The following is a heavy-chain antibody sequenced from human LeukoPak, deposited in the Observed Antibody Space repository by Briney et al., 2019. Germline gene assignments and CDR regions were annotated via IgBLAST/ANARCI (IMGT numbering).Heavy chain of an antibody. V-gene: IGHV4-59*02. Sequence: SETLSLTCTVSGGSVNSYYWSWIRQPPGKGLDWIGYIYYSGSTNYNPSLKSRVTISVDKSKNQFSLKLNSVTAADTAVHFCARGGDTGVDYWGQGTLVTVSS. CDR2: IYYSGST. D-gene: IGHD2-21*01. J-gene: IGHJ4*02. CDR3: ARGGDTGVDY. CDR1: GGSVNSYY.